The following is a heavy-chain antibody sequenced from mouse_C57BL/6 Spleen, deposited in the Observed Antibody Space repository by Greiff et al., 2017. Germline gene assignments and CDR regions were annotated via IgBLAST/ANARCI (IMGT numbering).Heavy chain of an antibody. Sequence: DVKLVESGGGLVKPGGSLKLSCAASGYTFSSYAMSWVRQTPAKRLEWVATISAGGCYTYYPANVKGRFTISRDNAKHNLYLHMSHLKSEDTAMYYGARYQITTVVEGAYWGQGTLVTVSA. D-gene: IGHD1-1*01. V-gene: IGHV5-4*03. CDR1: GYTFSSYA. CDR2: ISAGGCYT. CDR3: ARYQITTVVEGAY. J-gene: IGHJ3*01.